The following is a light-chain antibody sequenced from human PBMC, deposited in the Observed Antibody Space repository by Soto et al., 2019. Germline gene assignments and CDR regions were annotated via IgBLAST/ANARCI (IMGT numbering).Light chain of an antibody. Sequence: QSVLTQPASVSGSPGQSITISCTGTSSDVGGYKYVSRYQQYPGKAPKLMMYEVSNRPSGVSNRFSGSKSGNTASLTISGLQAEDEADYYCTSYTSSSPCVFGTGTKVTVL. J-gene: IGLJ1*01. V-gene: IGLV2-14*01. CDR3: TSYTSSSPCV. CDR1: SSDVGGYKY. CDR2: EVS.